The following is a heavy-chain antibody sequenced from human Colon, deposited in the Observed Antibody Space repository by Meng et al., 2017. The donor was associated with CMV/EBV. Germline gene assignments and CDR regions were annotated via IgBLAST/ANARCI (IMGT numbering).Heavy chain of an antibody. D-gene: IGHD3-10*01. CDR1: GFTFSDYA. J-gene: IGHJ3*01. CDR3: AKGDSGSGTFHFFDF. Sequence: GESLKISCAASGFTFSDYAMTWVRQAPGKGLEWVSIISGGGARTRYADSVRGGFTIARDNSKNTLYLEMNSLSADDTAVYYCAKGDSGSGTFHFFDFWGQGTMVTVSS. V-gene: IGHV3-23*01. CDR2: ISGGGART.